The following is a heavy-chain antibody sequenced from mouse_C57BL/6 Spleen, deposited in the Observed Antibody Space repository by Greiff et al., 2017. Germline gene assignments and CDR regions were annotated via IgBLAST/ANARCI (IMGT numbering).Heavy chain of an antibody. D-gene: IGHD2-4*01. CDR2: ISSGSSTI. J-gene: IGHJ1*03. V-gene: IGHV5-17*01. Sequence: EVMLVESGGGLVKPGGSLKLSCAASGFTFSDYGMHWVRQAPEKGLEWVAYISSGSSTIYYADTVKGRFTISRDNAKNTLFLQMTSLMSEDTAMYYCARRFDYDGDWYFDGWGTGTTVTVSS. CDR3: ARRFDYDGDWYFDG. CDR1: GFTFSDYG.